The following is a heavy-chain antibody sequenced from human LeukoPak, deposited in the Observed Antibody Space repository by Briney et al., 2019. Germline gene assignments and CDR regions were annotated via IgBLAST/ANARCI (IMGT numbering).Heavy chain of an antibody. CDR2: ISYDGSNK. D-gene: IGHD3-9*01. CDR1: GFTFSSYA. Sequence: PGGSLRLSCAASGFTFSSYAMHWVRQAPGKGLEWVAVISYDGSNKYYADSVKGRFTISRDNSKNTLYLQMNSLRAEDTAVYYCARDKEEVDILTGYYIFLSYYGMDVWGQGTTVTVSS. CDR3: ARDKEEVDILTGYYIFLSYYGMDV. J-gene: IGHJ6*02. V-gene: IGHV3-30-3*01.